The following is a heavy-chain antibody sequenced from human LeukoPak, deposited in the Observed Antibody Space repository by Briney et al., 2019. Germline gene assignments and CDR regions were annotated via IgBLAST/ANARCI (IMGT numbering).Heavy chain of an antibody. V-gene: IGHV1-2*02. D-gene: IGHD3-16*01. CDR1: GYRFSAYY. J-gene: IGHJ3*02. Sequence: ASVKVSCKTSGYRFSAYYIHWVRQAPGQGLEWMGLINPNNGDAKYAQKFQGRVTMTRDTSTSTAYMEVTSLISDDTAVYFCARGFYSASPGGYDAFDIWGQGTTVTVSS. CDR3: ARGFYSASPGGYDAFDI. CDR2: INPNNGDA.